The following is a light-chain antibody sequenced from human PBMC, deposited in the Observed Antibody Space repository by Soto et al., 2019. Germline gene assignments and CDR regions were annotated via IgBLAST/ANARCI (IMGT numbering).Light chain of an antibody. CDR1: QDISNY. V-gene: IGKV1-33*01. CDR2: DAS. CDR3: QQYDNLPLT. Sequence: DIQMTQSPSSLSASVGERVTITCQASQDISNYLNWYQQKPGKAPKLLIYDASNLETGVPSRFSGSGSGTDFTFTISRLQPEDIATYYCQQYDNLPLTFGGGTKVDIK. J-gene: IGKJ4*01.